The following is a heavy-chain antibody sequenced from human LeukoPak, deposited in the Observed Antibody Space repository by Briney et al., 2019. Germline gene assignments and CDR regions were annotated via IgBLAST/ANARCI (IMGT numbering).Heavy chain of an antibody. CDR3: ARDLRSKPRVAGLDY. J-gene: IGHJ4*02. CDR1: GFTFSSYW. Sequence: GGSLRLSCAASGFTFSSYWKHWVRQAPGKGLVWFSRINSDGSSTSYADSVKGRFTISRDNAKNTLYLQMNSLRAEDTAVYYCARDLRSKPRVAGLDYWGQGTLVTVSS. D-gene: IGHD6-13*01. CDR2: INSDGSST. V-gene: IGHV3-74*01.